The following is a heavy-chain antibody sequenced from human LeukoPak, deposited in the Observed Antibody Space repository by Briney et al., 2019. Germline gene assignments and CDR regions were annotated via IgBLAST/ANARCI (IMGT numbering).Heavy chain of an antibody. D-gene: IGHD5-18*01. CDR3: ARISREYSYGPPSYFDY. CDR2: IYTSGST. CDR1: GGSISSGSYY. V-gene: IGHV4-61*02. Sequence: PSQTLSLTCTVSGGSISSGSYYWSWIRQPAGKGLEWIGRIYTSGSTNYNPSLKSRVTISVDTSKNQFSLKLSSVTAADTAVYYCARISREYSYGPPSYFDYWGQGTLVTVSS. J-gene: IGHJ4*02.